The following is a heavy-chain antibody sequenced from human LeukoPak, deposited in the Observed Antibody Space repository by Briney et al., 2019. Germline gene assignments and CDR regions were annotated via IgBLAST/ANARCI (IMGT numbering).Heavy chain of an antibody. D-gene: IGHD1-26*01. J-gene: IGHJ4*02. CDR2: ISSSSSLI. V-gene: IGHV3-21*05. CDR3: ARGGSGSYFLDY. Sequence: PGGSLRLSCAASGFTFVSYNMNWVRRAPGKGLEWVAYISSSSSLIYYAGSVKGRFTISRDNAKNSLYLQMNSLSAEDTAMYYCARGGSGSYFLDYWGQGTLVTVSS. CDR1: GFTFVSYN.